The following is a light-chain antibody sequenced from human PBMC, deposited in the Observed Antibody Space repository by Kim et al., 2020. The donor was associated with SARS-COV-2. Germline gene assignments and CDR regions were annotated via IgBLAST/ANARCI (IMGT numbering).Light chain of an antibody. J-gene: IGKJ5*01. CDR1: QDITNY. CDR2: DVY. V-gene: IGKV1-33*01. Sequence: ASVGDRVTITCQAIQDITNYFNWYQQKPGKTPKLLIYDVYNLERGVPSRFSGAGFGTNFTFTISSLHPEDAATYFCQQYANLPITFGQGTRLEIK. CDR3: QQYANLPIT.